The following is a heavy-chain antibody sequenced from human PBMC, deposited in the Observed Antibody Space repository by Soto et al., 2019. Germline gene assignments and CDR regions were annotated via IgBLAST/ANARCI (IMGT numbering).Heavy chain of an antibody. J-gene: IGHJ3*02. D-gene: IGHD5-12*01. V-gene: IGHV3-74*01. Sequence: GGSLRLSCAASGFTFSSYWMHWVRQAPGKGLVWVSRINSDGSSTSYADSVKGRFTISRDNAKNTLYLQMNSLIAKDTARYYCARALLGYSGYDFRSANAFDIWGQGTMVTVSS. CDR1: GFTFSSYW. CDR3: ARALLGYSGYDFRSANAFDI. CDR2: INSDGSST.